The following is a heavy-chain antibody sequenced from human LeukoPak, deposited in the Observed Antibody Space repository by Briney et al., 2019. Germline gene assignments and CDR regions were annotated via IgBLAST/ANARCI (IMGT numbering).Heavy chain of an antibody. J-gene: IGHJ4*02. CDR1: GYTFTSYG. D-gene: IGHD3-22*01. Sequence: GASVKVSCKASGYTFTSYGISWVRQAPGQGLEWMGWISAYNGNTNYAQKLQGRVTMTTDTSTSTAYMELRSLRSDDTAVYHCARDLTTYYYDSSGYYYGPSDYWGQGTLVTVSS. CDR2: ISAYNGNT. V-gene: IGHV1-18*01. CDR3: ARDLTTYYYDSSGYYYGPSDY.